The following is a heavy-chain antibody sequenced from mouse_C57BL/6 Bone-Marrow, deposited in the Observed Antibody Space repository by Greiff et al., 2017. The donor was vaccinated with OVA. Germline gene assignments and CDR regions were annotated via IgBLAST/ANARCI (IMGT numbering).Heavy chain of an antibody. CDR1: GYAFSSSW. CDR3: ARYGNYVMYFEV. J-gene: IGHJ1*03. D-gene: IGHD2-1*01. V-gene: IGHV1-82*01. CDR2: IYPGDGDT. Sequence: VKLVESGPELVKPGASVKISCKASGYAFSSSWMNWVKQRPGKGLEWIGRIYPGDGDTNYNGKFKGKATLTADKSSITAYKQLSSLTSADSAVDFFARYGNYVMYFEVWGTGTTVTVST.